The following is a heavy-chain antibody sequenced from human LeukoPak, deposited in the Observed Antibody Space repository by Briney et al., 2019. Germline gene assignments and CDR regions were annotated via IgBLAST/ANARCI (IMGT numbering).Heavy chain of an antibody. CDR3: ARAVGRRITMVRGEGGPPYYYYYMDV. CDR2: ISAYNGNT. J-gene: IGHJ6*03. V-gene: IGHV1-18*01. Sequence: ASVTVSCKASGYTFTSYGISWVRQAPGQGLEWMGWISAYNGNTNYAQKLQGRVTMTTDTSTSTAYMELRSLRSDDTAVYYCARAVGRRITMVRGEGGPPYYYYYMDVWGKGTTVTVSS. CDR1: GYTFTSYG. D-gene: IGHD3-10*01.